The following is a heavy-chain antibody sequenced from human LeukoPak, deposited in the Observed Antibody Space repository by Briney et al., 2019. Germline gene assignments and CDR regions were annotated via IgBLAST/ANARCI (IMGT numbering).Heavy chain of an antibody. CDR1: GDAISSSSNY. Sequence: SETLSLTCSVSGDAISSSSNYWGWIRQPPGKGLEWIGSIYYSGSTYYNPSLKGRVTMSVDTSKNQFSLKLSSVTAADTAVYYCARNVLLWFGELPNAFDIWGQGTMVTVSS. CDR2: IYYSGST. CDR3: ARNVLLWFGELPNAFDI. D-gene: IGHD3-10*01. J-gene: IGHJ3*02. V-gene: IGHV4-39*07.